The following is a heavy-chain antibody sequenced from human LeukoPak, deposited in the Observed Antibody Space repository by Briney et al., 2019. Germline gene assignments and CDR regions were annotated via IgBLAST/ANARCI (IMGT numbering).Heavy chain of an antibody. J-gene: IGHJ4*02. CDR1: GFSISSGHF. V-gene: IGHV4-38-2*01. CDR2: IGNMHWRGDGVV. D-gene: IGHD1-26*01. Sequence: SETLSLTCSVSGFSISSGHFWAWIRQTPEKGQEWIGSIGNMHWRGDGVVYYNPSLNGRVSLSVDTSKNQFSLRLTSVTATDTAIYYCARRWDRIRLDEYFDHWGQGMLVTVSS. CDR3: ARRWDRIRLDEYFDH.